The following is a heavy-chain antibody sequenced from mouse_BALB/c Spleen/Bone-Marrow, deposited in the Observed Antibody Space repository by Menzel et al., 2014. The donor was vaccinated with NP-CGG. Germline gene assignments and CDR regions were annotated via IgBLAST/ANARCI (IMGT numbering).Heavy chain of an antibody. CDR3: ARDGVYGSHYYAMDY. CDR1: GFSLTSYG. Sequence: VQGVESGPGLVAPSQRLSITCTVSGFSLTSYGVHWVRQPPGKGLEWLGVIWAGGSTTYNSALMSRLSIGKDNSKSQVFLKMNSLQTDDTAMYYCARDGVYGSHYYAMDYWGQGTSVTVSP. J-gene: IGHJ4*01. V-gene: IGHV2-9*02. D-gene: IGHD1-1*02. CDR2: IWAGGST.